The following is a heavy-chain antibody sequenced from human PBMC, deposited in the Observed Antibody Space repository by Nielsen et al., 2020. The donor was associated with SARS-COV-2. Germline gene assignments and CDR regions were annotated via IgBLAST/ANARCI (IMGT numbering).Heavy chain of an antibody. J-gene: IGHJ6*02. CDR3: ARENSGPGGTASDGMDL. Sequence: ASVKVSCKASGYSFSRYPMNWVRQAPGQGLEWMGWIDTNIGKPTPAQGFTGRFVFSSDTSVSTASLQISTLRAEDTAVYYCARENSGPGGTASDGMDLWGQGTTVTVSS. D-gene: IGHD3-10*01. CDR2: IDTNIGKP. CDR1: GYSFSRYP. V-gene: IGHV7-4-1*02.